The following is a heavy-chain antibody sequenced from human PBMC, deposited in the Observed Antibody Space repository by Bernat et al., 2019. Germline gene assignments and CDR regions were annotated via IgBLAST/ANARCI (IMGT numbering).Heavy chain of an antibody. J-gene: IGHJ5*02. Sequence: QVQLVESGGGVVQPGRSLRLSCAASGFTFSSYGMHWVRQAPGKGLEWVAVIWYDGSNKYYADSVKGRFTISRDNSKNTLYLQMNSLRAEETAVYYCARDYHEVGRQPTAPWFDPWGQGTLVTVSS. D-gene: IGHD5-18*01. CDR2: IWYDGSNK. V-gene: IGHV3-33*01. CDR1: GFTFSSYG. CDR3: ARDYHEVGRQPTAPWFDP.